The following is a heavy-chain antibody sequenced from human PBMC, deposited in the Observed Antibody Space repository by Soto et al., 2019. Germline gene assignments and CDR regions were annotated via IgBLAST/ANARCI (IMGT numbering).Heavy chain of an antibody. D-gene: IGHD1-1*01. CDR3: ARGTYKDF. V-gene: IGHV1-18*01. Sequence: QVQLVQSGAEVKKPGASVKVSCKASGYTLITYGINWVRQAPGQGLEWMAWISAYNGNTYYAQNFQGRVTITTDTSTSTAYMELRSLRSDDTAIYYCARGTYKDFWGQGTLVTVSS. J-gene: IGHJ4*02. CDR1: GYTLITYG. CDR2: ISAYNGNT.